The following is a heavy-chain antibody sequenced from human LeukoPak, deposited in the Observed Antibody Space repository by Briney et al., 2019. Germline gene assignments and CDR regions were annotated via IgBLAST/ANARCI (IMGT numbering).Heavy chain of an antibody. Sequence: GGSLRLSCAASGFTFSSYAMSWVRQAPGKGLEWVSAISGSGGSTYYADSVKGRFTISRDNSKNTLYLQMNSLRAEDTAVYYCAKSSSTHIAARRPPFDYWGQGTLVTVSS. D-gene: IGHD6-6*01. CDR1: GFTFSSYA. CDR2: ISGSGGST. V-gene: IGHV3-23*01. J-gene: IGHJ4*02. CDR3: AKSSSTHIAARRPPFDY.